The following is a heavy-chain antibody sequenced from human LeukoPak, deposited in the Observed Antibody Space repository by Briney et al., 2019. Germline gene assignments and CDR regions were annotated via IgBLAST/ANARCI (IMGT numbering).Heavy chain of an antibody. V-gene: IGHV3-23*03. J-gene: IGHJ1*01. CDR1: GFTFSGYG. CDR2: IYSGGST. D-gene: IGHD2-21*01. Sequence: GGSLRLSCAASGFTFSGYGMSWVRQAPGKGLEWVSVIYSGGSTYYADSVKGRFTISRDNSKNTLYLQMNSLRAEDTAVYYCAKEKEGAYCGGDCYATEYFQHWGQGTLVTVSS. CDR3: AKEKEGAYCGGDCYATEYFQH.